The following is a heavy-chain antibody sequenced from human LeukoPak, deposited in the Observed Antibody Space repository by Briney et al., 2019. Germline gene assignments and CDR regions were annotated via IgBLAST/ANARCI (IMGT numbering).Heavy chain of an antibody. J-gene: IGHJ6*02. CDR1: GYTFTGYY. CDR3: ARDPTLLWFGELLSYYYYYGMDV. V-gene: IGHV1-2*02. Sequence: GASVKVSCKASGYTFTGYYMHWVRQAPGQGLEWMGWISPNSGGTNYAQKFQGRVTMTRDTPISTAYMELSRLRSDDTAVYYCARDPTLLWFGELLSYYYYYGMDVWGQGTTVTVSS. D-gene: IGHD3-10*01. CDR2: ISPNSGGT.